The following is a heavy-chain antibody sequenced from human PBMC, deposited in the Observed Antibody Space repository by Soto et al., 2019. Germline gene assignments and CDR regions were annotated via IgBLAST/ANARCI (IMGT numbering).Heavy chain of an antibody. V-gene: IGHV4-59*01. CDR3: ARTVPGTYISIWYTPPVGMDV. CDR2: IYSSGST. Sequence: PSETLSLTCTVSGGSISSYYWSWIRQPPGKGLEWIGHIYSSGSTNYNPSLKSRVTISVDTTKNQCSLKLSAGTAAGTAVYYCARTVPGTYISIWYTPPVGMDVWGQVTTVTVS. CDR1: GGSISSYY. D-gene: IGHD6-13*01. J-gene: IGHJ6*02.